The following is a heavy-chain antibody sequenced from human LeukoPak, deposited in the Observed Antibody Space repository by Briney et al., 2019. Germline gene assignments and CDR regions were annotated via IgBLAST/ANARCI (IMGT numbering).Heavy chain of an antibody. Sequence: GGSLRLSCTASGFTFGDYAMSWFRQAPGKGLEWVGFIRSKAYGGTTEYAASVKGRSTISRDDSKSIAYLQMNSLKTEDTAVYYCTRVWGIAVDNDYWGQGTLVTVSS. CDR1: GFTFGDYA. V-gene: IGHV3-49*03. CDR2: IRSKAYGGTT. J-gene: IGHJ4*02. CDR3: TRVWGIAVDNDY. D-gene: IGHD6-19*01.